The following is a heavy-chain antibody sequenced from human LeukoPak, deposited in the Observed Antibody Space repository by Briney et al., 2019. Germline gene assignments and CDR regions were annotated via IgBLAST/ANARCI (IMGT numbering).Heavy chain of an antibody. Sequence: ASVKVSCKASGYNFFTYGITWVRQAPGQGLEWMGWISPHNGNANYAQKFQDRVIMTTDTSTNTAFMEVRSPRSDDTAMYYCARGDFISSRVYLFFFDYWGQGSLVTVSS. CDR3: ARGDFISSRVYLFFFDY. D-gene: IGHD2-2*01. V-gene: IGHV1-18*01. CDR1: GYNFFTYG. CDR2: ISPHNGNA. J-gene: IGHJ4*01.